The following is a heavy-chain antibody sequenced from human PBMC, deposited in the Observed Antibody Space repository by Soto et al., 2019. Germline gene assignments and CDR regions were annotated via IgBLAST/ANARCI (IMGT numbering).Heavy chain of an antibody. V-gene: IGHV1-18*04. CDR1: GYTFTNSK. CDR3: ARSFYGYVDY. J-gene: IGHJ4*02. CDR2: ISANNDNT. D-gene: IGHD3-10*01. Sequence: ASVKVSCKASGYTFTNSKITWVRQAPGQGLEWMGWISANNDNTNYAEKFQGRVTMTTDTSTSTAYMDLRSLSSDDTAVYYCARSFYGYVDYWGQGTTVTVSS.